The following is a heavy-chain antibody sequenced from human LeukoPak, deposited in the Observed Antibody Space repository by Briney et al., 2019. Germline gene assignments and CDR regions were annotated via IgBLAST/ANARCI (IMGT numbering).Heavy chain of an antibody. CDR3: AKDRGRQGIRGIIISYYFDY. CDR2: IRYDGSHQ. CDR1: GFTFNRYG. J-gene: IGHJ4*02. D-gene: IGHD3-10*01. V-gene: IGHV3-30*02. Sequence: QTGGSLRLSCAASGFTFNRYGMHWVRQAPGKGLEWVAFIRYDGSHQYYADSVKGRFTISRDNSKNTLYLQMSSLRAEDTAVYYCAKDRGRQGIRGIIISYYFDYWGQGTLVTVSS.